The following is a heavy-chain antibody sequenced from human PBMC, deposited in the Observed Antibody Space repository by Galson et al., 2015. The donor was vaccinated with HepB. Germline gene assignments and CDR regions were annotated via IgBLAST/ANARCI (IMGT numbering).Heavy chain of an antibody. V-gene: IGHV3-33*01. CDR2: IWYDGSNK. CDR3: ARGPRLRDAFDI. D-gene: IGHD5-12*01. J-gene: IGHJ3*02. Sequence: SLRLSCAASGFTFSSYGMHWVRQAPGKGLEWVAVIWYDGSNKYYADSVKGRFTISRDNSKNTLYLQMNSLRAEDTAVYYCARGPRLRDAFDIWGQGTMVTVSS. CDR1: GFTFSSYG.